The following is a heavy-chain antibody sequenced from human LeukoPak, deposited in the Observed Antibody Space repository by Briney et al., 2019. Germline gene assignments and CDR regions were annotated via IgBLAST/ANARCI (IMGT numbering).Heavy chain of an antibody. V-gene: IGHV4-4*07. CDR2: FYTRGST. Sequence: SETLSLTCTVSGGSISTYYWSWTRQPAGKGLEWIGRFYTRGSTDYNPSLKSRVTMPVDTSKNQFSLNVSSVTAADTAIYYCACGGNSGSYAESWGQGTLVTVSS. J-gene: IGHJ5*02. CDR3: ACGGNSGSYAES. D-gene: IGHD1-26*01. CDR1: GGSISTYY.